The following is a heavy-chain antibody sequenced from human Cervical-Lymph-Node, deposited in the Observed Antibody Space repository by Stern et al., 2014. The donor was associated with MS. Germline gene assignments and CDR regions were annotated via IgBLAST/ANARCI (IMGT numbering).Heavy chain of an antibody. Sequence: QVQLVQSGAEVKKPGSSVNVSCKASGGTFSSSYAGRWVRPPPGQGLEWMGRLLPMIGLDNYAQTFQTRLMITADKSSSTVYMRLSSLTSEDTALYYCARGIVTNRPAATLHNLFDPWGQGTLVTVSS. J-gene: IGHJ5*02. V-gene: IGHV1-69*09. CDR3: ARGIVTNRPAATLHNLFDP. CDR2: LLPMIGLD. D-gene: IGHD2-15*01. CDR1: GGTFSSSYA.